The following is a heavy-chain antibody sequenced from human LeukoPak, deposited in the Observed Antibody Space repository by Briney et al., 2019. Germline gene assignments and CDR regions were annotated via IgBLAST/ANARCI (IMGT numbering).Heavy chain of an antibody. Sequence: SVKVSCMASGGTFSSYAISWVRQAPGEGLEGMGRIIPIFGIANYAQKFQGRVTITADKSTSTAYMELSSLRSEDTAVYYCARDKGYCSSTSCYNYYYYGMDVWGQGTTVTVSS. V-gene: IGHV1-69*04. CDR2: IIPIFGIA. CDR1: GGTFSSYA. D-gene: IGHD2-2*02. CDR3: ARDKGYCSSTSCYNYYYYGMDV. J-gene: IGHJ6*02.